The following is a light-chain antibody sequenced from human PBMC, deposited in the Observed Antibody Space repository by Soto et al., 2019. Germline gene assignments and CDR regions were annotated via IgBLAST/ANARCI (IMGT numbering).Light chain of an antibody. J-gene: IGLJ1*01. CDR3: SSYAGSSRNV. Sequence: QSALTQPPSASGSPGQSVTISCTGTSSDVGGYNYVSWYQQHPGKAPKLLIYDVSKRPSGVPDRFSGSKSGNTASLTVSGRQAEDEADYYCSSYAGSSRNVFGTGTKLTVL. CDR2: DVS. CDR1: SSDVGGYNY. V-gene: IGLV2-8*01.